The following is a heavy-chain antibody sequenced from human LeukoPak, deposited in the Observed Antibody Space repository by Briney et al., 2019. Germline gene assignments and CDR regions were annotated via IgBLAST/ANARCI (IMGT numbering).Heavy chain of an antibody. Sequence: ASVKVSCKASGYTFTSYAMHWVRQAPGQRLEWMGWINAGNGNTKYSQKFQGRVTITRDTSASTAYMELSSLRSEDTAVYYCARDDVSIVVPAAMTRYYYYGMDVWGQGTTVTVSS. CDR2: INAGNGNT. V-gene: IGHV1-3*01. D-gene: IGHD2-2*01. J-gene: IGHJ6*02. CDR3: ARDDVSIVVPAAMTRYYYYGMDV. CDR1: GYTFTSYA.